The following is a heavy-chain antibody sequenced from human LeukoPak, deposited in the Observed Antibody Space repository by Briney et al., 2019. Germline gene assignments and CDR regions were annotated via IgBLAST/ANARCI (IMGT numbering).Heavy chain of an antibody. CDR1: GVSISSGGYY. Sequence: SETLSLTCTVSGVSISSGGYYWSWIRQHPGKGREWIGYIYYSGSTYYNPSLKSRVTISVDTSKNQFSLKLSSVTAADTAVYYCARGTTTVTNYYFDYWGQGTLVTVSS. J-gene: IGHJ4*02. CDR2: IYYSGST. CDR3: ARGTTTVTNYYFDY. V-gene: IGHV4-31*03. D-gene: IGHD4-17*01.